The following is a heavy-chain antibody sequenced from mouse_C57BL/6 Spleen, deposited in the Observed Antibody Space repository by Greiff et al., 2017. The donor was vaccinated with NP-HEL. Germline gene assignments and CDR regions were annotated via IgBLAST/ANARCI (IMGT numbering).Heavy chain of an antibody. CDR3: ERGRSNYDY. CDR2: IYPSDSET. V-gene: IGHV1-61*01. CDR1: GYTFTSYW. Sequence: QVQLQQPGAELVRPGSSVKLSCKASGYTFTSYWMDWVKQRPGQGLEWIGNIYPSDSETHYNQKFKDKATLTVDKSSSTAYMQLSSLTSEDSAVYYCERGRSNYDYWGQGTTLTVSS. J-gene: IGHJ2*01. D-gene: IGHD2-5*01.